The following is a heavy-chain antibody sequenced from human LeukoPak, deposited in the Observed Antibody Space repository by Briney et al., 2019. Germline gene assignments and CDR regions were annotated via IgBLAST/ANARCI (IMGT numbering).Heavy chain of an antibody. V-gene: IGHV4-59*01. CDR3: ARDEYSSGPFDY. D-gene: IGHD6-19*01. CDR2: IYYSGST. Sequence: PSETLSLTCTVSGGSISSYYWSWIRQPPGKGLEWIGYIYYSGSTNYNPSLKSRVTISVDTSKNQFSLKLSSVTAADTAVYYCARDEYSSGPFDYWGQGTLVTVSS. J-gene: IGHJ4*02. CDR1: GGSISSYY.